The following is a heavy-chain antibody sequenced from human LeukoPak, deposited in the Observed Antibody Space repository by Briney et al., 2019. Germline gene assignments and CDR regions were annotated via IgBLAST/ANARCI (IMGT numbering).Heavy chain of an antibody. V-gene: IGHV3-48*03. CDR3: ARRRDSGSLQHFDY. J-gene: IGHJ4*02. D-gene: IGHD1-26*01. CDR2: ISSSGSTI. Sequence: GGSLRLSCAASGFPFSTYEMNWIRQAAGRGLEWVSFISSSGSTIYYADSVKGRFTISRDNAKNSLYLQMNSLRAEDTAVYYCARRRDSGSLQHFDYWGQETLVTVSS. CDR1: GFPFSTYE.